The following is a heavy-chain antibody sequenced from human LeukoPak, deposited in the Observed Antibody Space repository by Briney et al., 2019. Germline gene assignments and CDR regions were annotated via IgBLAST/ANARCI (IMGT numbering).Heavy chain of an antibody. CDR1: GFTFSDHY. Sequence: GGSLRLSCAAPGFTFSDHYMDWVRQAPGKGLEWVGRTRNKANSYTTEYAASVKGRFTISRDDSKNSLYLQMNSLKTEDTAVYYCARRPGAVAGDDYWGQGTLVTVSS. CDR2: TRNKANSYTT. CDR3: ARRPGAVAGDDY. J-gene: IGHJ4*02. V-gene: IGHV3-72*01. D-gene: IGHD6-19*01.